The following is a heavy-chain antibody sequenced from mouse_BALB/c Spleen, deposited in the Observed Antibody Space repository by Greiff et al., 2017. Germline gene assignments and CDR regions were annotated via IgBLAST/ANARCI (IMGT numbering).Heavy chain of an antibody. CDR2: INPSTGYT. J-gene: IGHJ3*01. CDR1: GYTFTSYW. Sequence: QVQLQQSGAELAKPGASVKMSCKASGYTFTSYWMHWVKQRPGQGLEWIGYINPSTGYTEYNQKFKDKATLTADKSSSTAYMQLSSLTSEDSAVYYCARSRSTMITTWFAYWGQGTLVTVSA. D-gene: IGHD2-4*01. CDR3: ARSRSTMITTWFAY. V-gene: IGHV1-7*01.